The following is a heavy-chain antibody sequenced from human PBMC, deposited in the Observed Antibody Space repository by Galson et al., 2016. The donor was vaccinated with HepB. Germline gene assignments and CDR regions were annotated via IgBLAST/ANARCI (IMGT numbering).Heavy chain of an antibody. J-gene: IGHJ4*02. CDR1: GFTFSSYA. V-gene: IGHV3-23*01. Sequence: SLRLSCAASGFTFSSYAMNWVRQAPGKGLEWVATFRGSGGSPYNADSVKGRFTISRDNSKRTVYLQMNNLRPEDSALYYCAKESKLGDYLDSWGQGTLVAVSS. D-gene: IGHD3-10*01. CDR2: FRGSGGSP. CDR3: AKESKLGDYLDS.